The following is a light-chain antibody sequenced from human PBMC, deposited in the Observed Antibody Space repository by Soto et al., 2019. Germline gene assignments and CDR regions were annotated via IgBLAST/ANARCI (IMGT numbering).Light chain of an antibody. CDR1: SSNIGNNY. CDR3: GTWDSILSAVV. V-gene: IGLV1-51*01. J-gene: IGLJ2*01. Sequence: QSVLTQPPSVSAAPGQKVTISCFGSSSNIGNNYVSWYQQLPGTAPKLLIYDNDKRPSGIPDRFSGSKSGTSATLGITGLQTGDEADYYCGTWDSILSAVVFGGGTKLTVL. CDR2: DND.